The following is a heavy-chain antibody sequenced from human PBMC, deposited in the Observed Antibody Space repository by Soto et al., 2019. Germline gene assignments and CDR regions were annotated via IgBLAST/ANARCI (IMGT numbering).Heavy chain of an antibody. D-gene: IGHD2-15*01. J-gene: IGHJ4*02. Sequence: EVQLVESGGGLVQPGGSLRLSCAASGFSFGTYWISWVRQAPGKGLEWVANIKEDGSEEYYVDSVKGRFTISRDNAKNSLYLQMNSLRAEDTAMYYCARDEGCGGVSCYSIWRYWGQGTLVTVSP. CDR3: ARDEGCGGVSCYSIWRY. CDR2: IKEDGSEE. V-gene: IGHV3-7*01. CDR1: GFSFGTYW.